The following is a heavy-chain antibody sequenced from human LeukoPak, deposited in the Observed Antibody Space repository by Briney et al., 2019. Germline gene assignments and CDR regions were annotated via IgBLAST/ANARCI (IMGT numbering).Heavy chain of an antibody. V-gene: IGHV4-4*02. Sequence: PSGTLSLTCAVSGGSIVSRDWWTWVRQTPGKGLEWIGDIFHSGAANYNLSLKSRLTLSVDKSENQFSLKLSSVTAADTAVYYCARALYYSSGYFFFDYWGQGILVTVSS. CDR2: IFHSGAA. CDR3: ARALYYSSGYFFFDY. J-gene: IGHJ4*02. CDR1: GGSIVSRDW. D-gene: IGHD3-22*01.